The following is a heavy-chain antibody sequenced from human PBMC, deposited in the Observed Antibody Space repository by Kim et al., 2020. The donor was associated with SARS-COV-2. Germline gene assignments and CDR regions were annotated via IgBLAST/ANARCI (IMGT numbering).Heavy chain of an antibody. Sequence: YCRGGTNNTPALQSRGTISVDTSKNQFALKLSSVTAADPAVYYCARRFDPWGQGTLVTVPS. J-gene: IGHJ5*02. V-gene: IGHV4-61*07. CDR3: ARRFDP. CDR2: YCRGGT.